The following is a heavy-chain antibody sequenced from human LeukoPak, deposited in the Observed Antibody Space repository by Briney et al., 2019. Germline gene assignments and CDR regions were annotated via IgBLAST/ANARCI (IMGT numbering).Heavy chain of an antibody. CDR2: IYYSGST. CDR3: ARGRNWFDP. CDR1: GGSISSSSYY. V-gene: IGHV4-39*07. Sequence: SETLSLTCTVSGGSISSSSYYWGWIRQPPGKGLEWIGSIYYSGSTYYNPSLKSRVTISVDTSKNQFSLKLSSVTAADTAVYYCARGRNWFDPWGQGTLVTVSS. J-gene: IGHJ5*02.